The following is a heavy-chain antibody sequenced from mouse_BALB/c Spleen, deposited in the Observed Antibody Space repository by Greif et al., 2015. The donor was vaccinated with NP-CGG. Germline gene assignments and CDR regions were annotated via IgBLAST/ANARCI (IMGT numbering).Heavy chain of an antibody. Sequence: DLVKPGASVKLSCKASGYTFTSYWINWIKQRPGQGLEWIGRIAPGSGSTYYNEMFKGKATLTVDTSSSTAYIQLSSLSSEDSAVYFCARGYGSYWYCDVWGAGTTVTVSS. CDR2: IAPGSGST. CDR1: GYTFTSYW. D-gene: IGHD2-14*01. CDR3: ARGYGSYWYCDV. J-gene: IGHJ1*01. V-gene: IGHV1S41*01.